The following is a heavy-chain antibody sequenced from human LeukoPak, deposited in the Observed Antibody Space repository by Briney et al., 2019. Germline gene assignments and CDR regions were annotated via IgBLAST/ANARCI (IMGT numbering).Heavy chain of an antibody. CDR2: IRSKAYGGTT. D-gene: IGHD3-10*01. V-gene: IGHV3-49*03. CDR1: GFIFGDYA. J-gene: IGHJ6*03. Sequence: GGSLRLSCTASGFIFGDYAMSWFRQAPGKGLEWVGFIRSKAYGGTTEYAASVKGRFTISRDDSKSIAYLQMNSLKTEDTAVYYCTRESRKHDYDSERRAGHYYMDVWGKGTTVTVSS. CDR3: TRESRKHDYDSERRAGHYYMDV.